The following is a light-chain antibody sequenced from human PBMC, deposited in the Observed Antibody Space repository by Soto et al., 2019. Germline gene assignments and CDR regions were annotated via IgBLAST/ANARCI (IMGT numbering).Light chain of an antibody. CDR1: SSNMGGNS. V-gene: IGLV1-51*01. CDR3: GSWDSSLSAYV. Sequence: QSVLTQPPSVPAAPGQKVTISCSGSSSNMGGNSVSWYQQLPGTAPKLLIYDDNKRPSGIPDRFSGSKSGTSATLGITGFQTGDEADYYCGSWDSSLSAYVFGTGTKVTVL. J-gene: IGLJ1*01. CDR2: DDN.